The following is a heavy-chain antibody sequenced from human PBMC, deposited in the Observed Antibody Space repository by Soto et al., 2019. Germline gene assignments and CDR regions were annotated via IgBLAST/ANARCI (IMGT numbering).Heavy chain of an antibody. D-gene: IGHD7-27*01. V-gene: IGHV3-72*01. CDR2: IRNKAKSHTT. CDR3: SRGSHWGLAYYFDY. Sequence: GGSLRLSCAASGFPFSDHYMEWVRQAPGKGLEWVGRIRNKAKSHTTEYAASVKGRFTISRDDSKNSLYLQMNSLKTEDTAVYYCSRGSHWGLAYYFDYWGRGTLVTVSS. J-gene: IGHJ4*02. CDR1: GFPFSDHY.